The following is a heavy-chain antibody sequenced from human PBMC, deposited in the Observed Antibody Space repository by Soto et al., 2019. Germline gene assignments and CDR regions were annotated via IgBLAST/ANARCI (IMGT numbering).Heavy chain of an antibody. CDR3: ARAESRGYSYGADY. J-gene: IGHJ4*02. CDR2: INPNSGGT. V-gene: IGHV1-2*02. CDR1: GYTFTGYY. D-gene: IGHD5-18*01. Sequence: ASVKFSCKASGYTFTGYYMHWVRQAPGQGLEWMGWINPNSGGTNYAQKFQGRVTMTRDTSISTAYMELSRLRSDDTAVYYCARAESRGYSYGADYWGQGTLVPVSS.